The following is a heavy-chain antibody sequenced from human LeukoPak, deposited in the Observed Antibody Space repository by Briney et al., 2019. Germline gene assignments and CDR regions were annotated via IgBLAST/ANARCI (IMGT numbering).Heavy chain of an antibody. CDR3: ARALYNWNDRCAFDI. D-gene: IGHD1-1*01. CDR2: IYTSGST. Sequence: SETLSLTCTVSGGSISSGSYYWSWIRQPAGKGLEWIGRIYTSGSTNYNPSLKSRVTISVDTSKNQFSLKLSSVTAADTAVYYCARALYNWNDRCAFDIWGQGTMVTVSS. J-gene: IGHJ3*02. V-gene: IGHV4-61*02. CDR1: GGSISSGSYY.